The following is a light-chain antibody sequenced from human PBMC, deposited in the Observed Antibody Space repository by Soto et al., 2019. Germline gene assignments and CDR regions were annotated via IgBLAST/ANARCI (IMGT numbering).Light chain of an antibody. V-gene: IGKV1-5*01. CDR1: QSISSW. J-gene: IGKJ1*01. CDR2: DAS. Sequence: DIQMTQSPSTLSASLVDRFTVTCRASQSISSWLAWYQQKPGKAPKLLIYDASSLESGVPSRFSGSGSGTEFTLTISSLQPDDFATYYCQQYNSSSPRFGQGTKVDI. CDR3: QQYNSSSPR.